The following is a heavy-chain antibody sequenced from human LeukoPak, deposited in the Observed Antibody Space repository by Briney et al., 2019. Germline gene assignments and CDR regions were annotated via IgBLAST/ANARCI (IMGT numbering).Heavy chain of an antibody. CDR2: MKLDGSEE. D-gene: IGHD2-15*01. J-gene: IGHJ5*02. CDR1: GFTFRSYW. V-gene: IGHV3-7*01. CDR3: ARWARYCSSGSCYSWFDR. Sequence: GGSLRLSCAASGFTFRSYWMSWVRQAPGKGLEWVANMKLDGSEEYYVDSVKGRFTISSDNAKNSLYLQMNSLRVDDTAVYYCARWARYCSSGSCYSWFDRWGQGTLVTVSS.